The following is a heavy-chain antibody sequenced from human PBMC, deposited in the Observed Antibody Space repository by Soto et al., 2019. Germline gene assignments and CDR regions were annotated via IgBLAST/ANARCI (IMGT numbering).Heavy chain of an antibody. V-gene: IGHV4-30-2*01. Sequence: SLTCAVSGGSISSGGYSWSWIRQPPGKGLEWIGYIYHSGSTYYNPSLKSRVTISVDRSKNQFSLKLSSVTAADTAVYYCAREVGLRAFDIWGQGTMVTVSS. CDR2: IYHSGST. J-gene: IGHJ3*02. D-gene: IGHD1-26*01. CDR1: GGSISSGGYS. CDR3: AREVGLRAFDI.